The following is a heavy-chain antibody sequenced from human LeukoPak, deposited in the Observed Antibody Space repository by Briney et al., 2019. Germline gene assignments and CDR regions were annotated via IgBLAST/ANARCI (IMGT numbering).Heavy chain of an antibody. J-gene: IGHJ6*02. CDR1: GGTFSSYT. CDR3: AKDGVVVVATSVYYYYYGMDV. V-gene: IGHV1-69*02. D-gene: IGHD2-2*01. Sequence: SVKVSCKASGGTFSSYTISWVRQAPGQGLEWMGRIIPILNITDYAQNFQGRVTLTADKSTSTAYMELSTLRSKDTAVYYCAKDGVVVVATSVYYYYYGMDVWGQGTTVTVSS. CDR2: IIPILNIT.